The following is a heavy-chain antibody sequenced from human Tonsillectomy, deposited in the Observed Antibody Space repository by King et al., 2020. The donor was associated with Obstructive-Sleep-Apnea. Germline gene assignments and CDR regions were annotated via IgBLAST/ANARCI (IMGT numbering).Heavy chain of an antibody. D-gene: IGHD1-26*01. J-gene: IGHJ4*02. Sequence: VQLVESGGGLVKPGGSLRLSCAASGFTFSNAWMNWVRQAPGEGLAWVGHIKSETDGGTTDYATPVKGRFTISRDDSKNTLYLQMNSLKTEDTAVYYCTQHVGWEPDYWGQGTLVTVSS. CDR3: TQHVGWEPDY. CDR1: GFTFSNAW. V-gene: IGHV3-15*01. CDR2: IKSETDGGTT.